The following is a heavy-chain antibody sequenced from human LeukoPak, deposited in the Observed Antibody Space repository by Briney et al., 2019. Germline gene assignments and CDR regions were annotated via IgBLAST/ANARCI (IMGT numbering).Heavy chain of an antibody. Sequence: GGSLRLSCAASGFIFSDYYMSWIRQAPGKGLEWVSYISSSGSSIYYADSVKGRFTISRDNSKNTLYLQMNSLRAEDTAVYYCAKDPDSSSWPGYFDYWGQGTLVTVSS. V-gene: IGHV3-11*04. CDR1: GFIFSDYY. CDR3: AKDPDSSSWPGYFDY. D-gene: IGHD6-13*01. J-gene: IGHJ4*02. CDR2: ISSSGSSI.